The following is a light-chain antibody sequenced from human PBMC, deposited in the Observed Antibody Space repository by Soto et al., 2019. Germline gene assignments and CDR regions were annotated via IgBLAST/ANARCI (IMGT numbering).Light chain of an antibody. Sequence: QSALTQPPSASGSPGQSVTISCTGTSSDLGGYNYVSWYQQHPGKAPKLIIYEVSKRPSGVPDRFSGSKSGNTASLTVSGVQAEDEADYYCNSYAGSLGVFGGGTKVTVL. CDR2: EVS. V-gene: IGLV2-8*01. J-gene: IGLJ2*01. CDR3: NSYAGSLGV. CDR1: SSDLGGYNY.